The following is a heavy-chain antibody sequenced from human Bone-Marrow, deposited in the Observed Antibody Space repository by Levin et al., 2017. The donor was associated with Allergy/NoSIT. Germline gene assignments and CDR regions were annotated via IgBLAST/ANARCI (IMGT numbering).Heavy chain of an antibody. CDR2: ISSSSSYI. V-gene: IGHV3-21*01. CDR1: GFTFSSYS. J-gene: IGHJ3*02. CDR3: ARDPRLRYFDWLLTEHDAFDI. Sequence: GESLKISCAASGFTFSSYSMNWVRQAPGKGLEWVSSISSSSSYIYYADSVKGRFTISRDNAKNSLYLQMNSLRAEDTAVYYCARDPRLRYFDWLLTEHDAFDIWGQGTMVTVSS. D-gene: IGHD3-9*01.